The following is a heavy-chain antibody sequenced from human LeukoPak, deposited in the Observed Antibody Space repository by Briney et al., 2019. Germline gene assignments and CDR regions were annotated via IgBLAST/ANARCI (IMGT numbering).Heavy chain of an antibody. CDR3: AKNIAVAGTGDY. Sequence: GGSLRLSCAASGFTVSNNYMSWVRQAPGKGLEWVSAISGSGGSTYYADSVKGRFTISRDNSKNTLYLQMNSLRAEDTAVYYCAKNIAVAGTGDYWGQGTLVTVSS. CDR2: ISGSGGST. D-gene: IGHD6-19*01. V-gene: IGHV3-23*01. J-gene: IGHJ4*02. CDR1: GFTVSNNY.